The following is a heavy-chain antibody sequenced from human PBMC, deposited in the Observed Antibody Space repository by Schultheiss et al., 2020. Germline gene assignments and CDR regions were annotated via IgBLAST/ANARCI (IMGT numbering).Heavy chain of an antibody. J-gene: IGHJ6*03. D-gene: IGHD3-3*01. V-gene: IGHV4-4*02. CDR3: ARDWAGVVIAYYYYYMDV. Sequence: SETLSLTCAVSGGSISSSNWWSWVRQPPGKGLEWIGEIYHSGSTNYNPSLKSRVTISVDTSKNQFSLQLNSVTPEDTAVYYCARDWAGVVIAYYYYYMDVWGKGTTVTVSS. CDR2: IYHSGST. CDR1: GGSISSSNW.